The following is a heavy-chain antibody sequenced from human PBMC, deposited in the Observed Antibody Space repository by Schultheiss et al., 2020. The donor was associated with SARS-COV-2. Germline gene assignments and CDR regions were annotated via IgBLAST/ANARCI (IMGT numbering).Heavy chain of an antibody. CDR1: GGSISSGGYY. J-gene: IGHJ6*02. CDR2: IYYSGST. Sequence: LSLTCTVSGGSISSGGYYWSWIRQHPGKGLEWIGYIYYSGSTYYNPSLKSRVTISVDTSKNQFSLKLSSVTAADTAVYYCARDRKGTMVQGVPYGMDVWGQGTTVTVSS. D-gene: IGHD3-10*01. V-gene: IGHV4-31*03. CDR3: ARDRKGTMVQGVPYGMDV.